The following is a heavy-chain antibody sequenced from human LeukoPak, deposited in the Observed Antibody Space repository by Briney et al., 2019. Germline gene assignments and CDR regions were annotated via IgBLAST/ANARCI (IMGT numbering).Heavy chain of an antibody. Sequence: GGSLRLSCAASGFTFSSYAMSWVRQAPGKGLEWVSAISGSGGSTYYADSVKGRFTISRDNSKNTLYLQMNNLRAEDTAVYYCAKGEVDTAMVTGVSFDYWGQGTLVTISS. J-gene: IGHJ4*02. CDR3: AKGEVDTAMVTGVSFDY. D-gene: IGHD5-18*01. V-gene: IGHV3-23*01. CDR1: GFTFSSYA. CDR2: ISGSGGST.